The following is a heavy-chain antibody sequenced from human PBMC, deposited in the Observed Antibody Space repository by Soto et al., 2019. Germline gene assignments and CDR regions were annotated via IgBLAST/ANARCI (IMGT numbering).Heavy chain of an antibody. V-gene: IGHV1-46*03. J-gene: IGHJ5*02. Sequence: QVQLVQSGAEVKKPGASVKVSCKASGYTFTSYYMHWVRQAPGQGLEWMGIINPSGGSTSYAQKYQGRVTMTRDTSTSTVYMERSSLRSEDTAVYYCARERMQKDWFDPWGQGTLVTVSS. CDR3: ARERMQKDWFDP. CDR2: INPSGGST. CDR1: GYTFTSYY.